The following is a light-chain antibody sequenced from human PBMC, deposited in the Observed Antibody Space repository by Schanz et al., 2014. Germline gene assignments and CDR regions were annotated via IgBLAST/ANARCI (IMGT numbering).Light chain of an antibody. Sequence: EAVLTQSPATLSVSPGERVTLSCRASQSISSRLAWYQQKPGQAPRLLIYGASTRATGIAARFSGSGSGTEFTLTINSLQSEDFAVYYCQQYNNWPLTFGGGTKVEIK. CDR3: QQYNNWPLT. CDR1: QSISSR. V-gene: IGKV3-15*01. CDR2: GAS. J-gene: IGKJ4*01.